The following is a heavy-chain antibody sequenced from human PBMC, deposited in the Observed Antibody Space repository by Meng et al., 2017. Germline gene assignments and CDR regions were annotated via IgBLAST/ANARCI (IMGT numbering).Heavy chain of an antibody. CDR3: ARVLDRSGGADY. CDR2: IYYSGST. Sequence: QVPLQEAGPGLVKPSQTLSLTCTVFGGSISSGGYYWSWIRQHPGKGLEWIGYIYYSGSTYYNPSLKSLVTISVDTSKNQFSLKLSSVTAADTAVYYCARVLDRSGGADYWGQGTLVTVSS. CDR1: GGSISSGGYY. J-gene: IGHJ4*02. D-gene: IGHD3-16*01. V-gene: IGHV4-31*01.